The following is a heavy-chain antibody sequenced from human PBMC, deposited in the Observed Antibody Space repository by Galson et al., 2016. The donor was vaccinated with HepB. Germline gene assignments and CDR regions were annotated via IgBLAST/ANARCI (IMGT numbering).Heavy chain of an antibody. CDR3: ARSYIKYTGGATMGAS. J-gene: IGHJ5*02. V-gene: IGHV3-7*03. D-gene: IGHD2-8*02. CDR2: IKEDGSAK. Sequence: SLRLSCAGSGFSFSSYGVSWVRQAPGKGLAWVANIKEDGSAKNYADSVKGRFTMSRDNVEESVYLHVNSLRVEDTAVYYWARSYIKYTGGATMGASWGQGTLVTVSS. CDR1: GFSFSSYG.